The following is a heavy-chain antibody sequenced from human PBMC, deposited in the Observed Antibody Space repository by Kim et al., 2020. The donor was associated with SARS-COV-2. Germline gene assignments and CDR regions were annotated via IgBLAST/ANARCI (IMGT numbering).Heavy chain of an antibody. D-gene: IGHD3-10*01. J-gene: IGHJ4*02. V-gene: IGHV3-23*01. CDR3: AKERKTMVRGVITGFDY. Sequence: VKGRFTNPRDNSKNTLYLQMNSPRAEDTAVYYCAKERKTMVRGVITGFDYWGQGTLVTVPS.